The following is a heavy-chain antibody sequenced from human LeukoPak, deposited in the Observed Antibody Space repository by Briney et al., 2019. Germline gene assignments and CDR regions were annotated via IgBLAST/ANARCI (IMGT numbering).Heavy chain of an antibody. CDR3: ARAYGDYAEFDY. Sequence: GSLRLXXAASXFTFSSYAMHWVRQAPGKGLEWVAVISYDGSNKYYADSVKGRFTISRDNSKNTLYLQMNSLRAEDTAVYYCARAYGDYAEFDYWGQGTLVTVSS. CDR2: ISYDGSNK. J-gene: IGHJ4*02. D-gene: IGHD4-17*01. CDR1: XFTFSSYA. V-gene: IGHV3-30-3*01.